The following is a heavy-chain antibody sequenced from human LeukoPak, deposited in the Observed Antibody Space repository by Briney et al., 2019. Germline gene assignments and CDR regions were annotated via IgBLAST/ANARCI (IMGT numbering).Heavy chain of an antibody. CDR2: ITSGGGYT. V-gene: IGHV3-21*06. Sequence: GGSLRLSCAASGFTFSTYNMNWVRQAPGKGLEWVSSITSGGGYTYYADSVKGRFTASRDNAKNSLSLRLDSLRAEDTAVYYCARGHYDVLTSSYKWTPDYWGQGTLVTVSS. CDR3: ARGHYDVLTSSYKWTPDY. D-gene: IGHD3-9*01. J-gene: IGHJ4*02. CDR1: GFTFSTYN.